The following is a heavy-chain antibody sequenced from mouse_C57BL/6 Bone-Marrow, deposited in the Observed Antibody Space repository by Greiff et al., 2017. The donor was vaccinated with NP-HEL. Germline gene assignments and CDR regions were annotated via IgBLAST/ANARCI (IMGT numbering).Heavy chain of an antibody. Sequence: VQLQQSGPELVKPGASVKISCKASGYAFSSSWMNWVKQRPGKGLEWIGRIYPGDGDTNYNGKFKGKATLTADTSSSTAYMQLSSLTSEDSAVYFCARFRDTGSERLYAMDCWGQGTSVTVSS. CDR1: GYAFSSSW. CDR2: IYPGDGDT. CDR3: ARFRDTGSERLYAMDC. D-gene: IGHD1-1*02. J-gene: IGHJ4*01. V-gene: IGHV1-82*01.